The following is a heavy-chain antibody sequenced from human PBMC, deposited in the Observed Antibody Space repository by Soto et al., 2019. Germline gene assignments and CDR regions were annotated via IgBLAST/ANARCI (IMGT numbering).Heavy chain of an antibody. Sequence: QVQLVESGGGVVQPGRSLRLSCAASGFTFSSYGMHWVRQAPGKGLEWVAVILYDGSNKYYADSVKGRFTISRDNSKNTLYLQMNSLRAEDTAVYYCARVPTVTPVFFDYWGQGTLVTVSS. V-gene: IGHV3-33*01. J-gene: IGHJ4*02. D-gene: IGHD4-17*01. CDR2: ILYDGSNK. CDR3: ARVPTVTPVFFDY. CDR1: GFTFSSYG.